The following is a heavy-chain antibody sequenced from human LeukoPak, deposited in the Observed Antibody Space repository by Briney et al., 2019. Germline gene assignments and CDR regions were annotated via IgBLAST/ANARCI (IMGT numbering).Heavy chain of an antibody. D-gene: IGHD4-17*01. V-gene: IGHV1-18*04. CDR2: ISAYNGST. CDR3: AVGYQFDYGDYEADAFDI. CDR1: GYTFTSYG. J-gene: IGHJ3*02. Sequence: ASVKVSCKASGYTFTSYGISWVRQAPGQGLEWMGWISAYNGSTNYAQKLQGRVTMTTDTSTSTAYMELRSLRSDDTAVYYCAVGYQFDYGDYEADAFDIWGQGTMVTVSS.